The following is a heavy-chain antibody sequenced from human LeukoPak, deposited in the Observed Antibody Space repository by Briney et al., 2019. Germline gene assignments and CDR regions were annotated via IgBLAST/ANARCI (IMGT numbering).Heavy chain of an antibody. CDR2: ISGDGGST. Sequence: GGSLRLSCAASGFTFDDYAMHWVRQAPGKGLEWVSLISGDGGSTYYADSVKGRFTISRDNSKNSLFLQMNSLRAEDTAVYYCARFSGMGSNWGRDYWGQGTLVTVSS. CDR1: GFTFDDYA. V-gene: IGHV3-43*02. J-gene: IGHJ4*02. D-gene: IGHD7-27*01. CDR3: ARFSGMGSNWGRDY.